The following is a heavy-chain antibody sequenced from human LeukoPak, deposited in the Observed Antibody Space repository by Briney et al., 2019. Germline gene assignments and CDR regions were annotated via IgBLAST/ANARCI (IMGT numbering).Heavy chain of an antibody. V-gene: IGHV4-30-2*01. CDR2: IYHSGST. J-gene: IGHJ2*01. D-gene: IGHD5-18*01. CDR1: GGSISSGGYS. Sequence: PSETLSLTCAVSGGSISSGGYSWSWIRQPPGTGLEWIGYIYHSGSTYYNPSLKSRVTISVDRSKNQFSLKLSSVTAADTAVYYCARDVGYSYGYWYFDLWGRGTLVTVSS. CDR3: ARDVGYSYGYWYFDL.